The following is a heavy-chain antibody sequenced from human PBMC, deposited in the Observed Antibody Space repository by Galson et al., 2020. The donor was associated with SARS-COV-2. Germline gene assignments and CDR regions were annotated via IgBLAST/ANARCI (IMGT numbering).Heavy chain of an antibody. CDR3: ARDHPDYGSGSYSYYYGMDV. D-gene: IGHD3-10*01. CDR1: GFTFSSYS. V-gene: IGHV3-21*01. Sequence: GGSLRLSCAASGFTFSSYSMNWVRQAPGKGLEWVSSISSSSSYIYYADSVKGRFTISRDNAKNSLYLQMNSLRAEDTAVYYCARDHPDYGSGSYSYYYGMDVWGQGTTVTVSS. CDR2: ISSSSSYI. J-gene: IGHJ6*02.